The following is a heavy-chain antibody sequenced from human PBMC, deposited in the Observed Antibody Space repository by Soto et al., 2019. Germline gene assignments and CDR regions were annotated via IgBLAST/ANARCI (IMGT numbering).Heavy chain of an antibody. J-gene: IGHJ4*02. D-gene: IGHD2-8*01. CDR1: GGYISSGGNY. V-gene: IGHV4-31*03. Sequence: PSETLSLTCSVSGGYISSGGNYWSWIRQHPGKGLEWIGFIYYTGHTKYNAALKSRVSISGDMSENQFSLTLTSVTAADTAVYYCAREDINESFFDSWGQGILVTVSS. CDR3: AREDINESFFDS. CDR2: IYYTGHT.